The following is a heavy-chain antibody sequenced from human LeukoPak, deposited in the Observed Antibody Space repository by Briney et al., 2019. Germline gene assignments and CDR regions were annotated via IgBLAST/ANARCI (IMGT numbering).Heavy chain of an antibody. CDR2: IYHSGST. J-gene: IGHJ4*02. CDR3: ARDIVVVVAASYFDY. Sequence: SETLSLTCAVSGYSFSSGYYWGWIRQPPGKGLEWIGSIYHSGSTYYNPSLKSRVTISVDTSKNQFSLKLSSVTAADTAVYYCARDIVVVVAASYFDYWGQGTLVTVSS. D-gene: IGHD2-15*01. CDR1: GYSFSSGYY. V-gene: IGHV4-38-2*02.